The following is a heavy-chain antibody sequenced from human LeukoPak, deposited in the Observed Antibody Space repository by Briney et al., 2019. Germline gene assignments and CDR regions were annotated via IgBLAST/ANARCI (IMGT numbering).Heavy chain of an antibody. CDR2: IWHDGSKQ. CDR3: ARDLLGPAGGNY. Sequence: GGSLRLSCAGSGFTFSHYGIYWVRQAPGKGLEWVAAIWHDGSKQLYRDAVKGRFTISRDNSKNTLYLQMNSLRAEDTAVYYCARDLLGPAGGNYWGQGTLVTVSS. D-gene: IGHD7-27*01. J-gene: IGHJ4*02. CDR1: GFTFSHYG. V-gene: IGHV3-33*01.